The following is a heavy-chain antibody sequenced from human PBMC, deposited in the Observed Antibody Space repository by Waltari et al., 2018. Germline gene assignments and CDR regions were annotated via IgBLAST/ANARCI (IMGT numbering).Heavy chain of an antibody. Sequence: QVQLQESGPGLVKPSETLSLTCTVSGGSISSHHGSWIRHPPGKGLEWIGDIYYSGSTNYNPPLKRRVTISGDTSKNQFSLKLSSVTAADTAVYYCARGEYGGNPGLDYWGQGTLVTVSS. V-gene: IGHV4-59*11. D-gene: IGHD2-15*01. CDR3: ARGEYGGNPGLDY. CDR2: IYYSGST. CDR1: GGSISSHH. J-gene: IGHJ4*02.